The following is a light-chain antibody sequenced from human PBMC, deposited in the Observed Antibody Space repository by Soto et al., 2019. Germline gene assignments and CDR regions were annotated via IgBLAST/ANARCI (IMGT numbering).Light chain of an antibody. J-gene: IGLJ3*02. Sequence: QSVLTQSPSASGTPGQRGTISCSGSRSNIGRNFAYWYQHVPGTAPRLLIQRNNERPSGVPDRFSGSKSGTSVSLAISGLRSDDEATYYCVAWDDTLDAQVFGGGTKVTVL. CDR2: RNN. CDR3: VAWDDTLDAQV. CDR1: RSNIGRNF. V-gene: IGLV1-47*01.